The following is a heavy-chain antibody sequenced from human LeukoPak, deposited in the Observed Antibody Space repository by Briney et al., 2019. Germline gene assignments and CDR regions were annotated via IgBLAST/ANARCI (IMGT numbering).Heavy chain of an antibody. J-gene: IGHJ4*02. Sequence: GGSLRLSCEASGFTFSRYGMSWVRQAPGKGLEWVSAIRGSGGSTYYADSVKGRFTISRDNSKNTLYLQMNSLRAEDTAVYYCAKDGGDDSSGYYLDYWGQGTLVTVSS. CDR3: AKDGGDDSSGYYLDY. V-gene: IGHV3-23*01. CDR2: IRGSGGST. CDR1: GFTFSRYG. D-gene: IGHD3-22*01.